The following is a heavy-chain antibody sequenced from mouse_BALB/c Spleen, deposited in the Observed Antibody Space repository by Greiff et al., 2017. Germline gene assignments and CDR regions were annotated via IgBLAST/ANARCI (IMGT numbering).Heavy chain of an antibody. CDR1: GFTFSSFG. CDR2: ISSGSSTI. J-gene: IGHJ1*01. V-gene: IGHV5-17*02. D-gene: IGHD3-3*01. CDR3: ARDEGSYWYFDV. Sequence: EVQLVESGGGLVQPGGSRKLSCAASGFTFSSFGMHWVRQAPEKGLEWVAYISSGSSTIYYADTVKGRFTISRDNPKNTLFLQMTSLRSEDTAMYYCARDEGSYWYFDVWGAGTTVTVSS.